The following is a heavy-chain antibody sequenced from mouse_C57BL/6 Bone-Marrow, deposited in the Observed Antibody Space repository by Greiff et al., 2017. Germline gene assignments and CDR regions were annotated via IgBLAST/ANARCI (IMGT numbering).Heavy chain of an antibody. CDR2: IDPSDSYT. V-gene: IGHV1-50*01. D-gene: IGHD2-4*01. Sequence: VQLQQPGAELVKPGASVKLSCKASGYTFTSYWMQWVKQRPGQGLEWIGEIDPSDSYTNYNQKFKGKATLTVDTSSSTAYMQLSSLTSEDSAVYYCARELIYYDYSAWFAYWGQGTLVTVSA. CDR3: ARELIYYDYSAWFAY. J-gene: IGHJ3*01. CDR1: GYTFTSYW.